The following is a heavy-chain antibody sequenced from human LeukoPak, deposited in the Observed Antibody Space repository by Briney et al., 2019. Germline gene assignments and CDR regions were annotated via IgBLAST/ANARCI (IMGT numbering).Heavy chain of an antibody. D-gene: IGHD2/OR15-2a*01. V-gene: IGHV3-23*01. Sequence: HPGGSLRLSRAASGFTFNNYAMSWVRQAPGKGLEWVSTISGSGGATYYADSVNGRFTISRDNSKNTIYLQMNSLRVEDTALYYCAKDFYDTAGDEPIHPPFFYSWGQGTLVTVSS. J-gene: IGHJ4*02. CDR3: AKDFYDTAGDEPIHPPFFYS. CDR1: GFTFNNYA. CDR2: ISGSGGAT.